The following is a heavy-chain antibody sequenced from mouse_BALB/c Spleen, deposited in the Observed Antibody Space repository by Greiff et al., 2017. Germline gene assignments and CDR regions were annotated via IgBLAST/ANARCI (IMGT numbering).Heavy chain of an antibody. CDR2: INPSSGYT. Sequence: QVQLKESAAELARPGASVKMSCKASGYTFTSYTMHWVNQRPGQGLEWIGYINPSSGYTEYNQKFKDKTTLTADKSSSTAYMQLSSLTSEDSAVYYCAREAGLRRGAMDYWGQGTSVTVSS. J-gene: IGHJ4*01. CDR3: AREAGLRRGAMDY. V-gene: IGHV1-4*02. CDR1: GYTFTSYT. D-gene: IGHD2-4*01.